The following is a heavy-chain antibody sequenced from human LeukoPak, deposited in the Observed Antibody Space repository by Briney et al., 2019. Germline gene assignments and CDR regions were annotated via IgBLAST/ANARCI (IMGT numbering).Heavy chain of an antibody. Sequence: GALKLSFSTFGFNFDDYGMHRVRPAPGKGLEWVALISGDGGRSYYADSVKGRVTISRDNSRNSLFLQMNSLRPEDTALYFCANLADSGVGSRKEGFDSWGRGTQVTVSS. D-gene: IGHD1-26*01. CDR3: ANLADSGVGSRKEGFDS. CDR2: ISGDGGRS. CDR1: GFNFDDYG. V-gene: IGHV3-43*02. J-gene: IGHJ4*02.